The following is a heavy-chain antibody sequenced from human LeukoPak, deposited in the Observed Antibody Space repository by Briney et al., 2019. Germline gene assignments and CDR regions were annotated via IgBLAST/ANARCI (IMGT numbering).Heavy chain of an antibody. Sequence: GGPLRLSCAASGFTFSNAWMSWVRQAPGKGLEWVGRIKSKTDGGTTDYAAPVKGRFTISRDDSKNTLYLQMNSLKTEDTAVYYCTTVYYYDSSGYYSPTTWYYYMDVWGKGTTVTVSS. CDR2: IKSKTDGGTT. J-gene: IGHJ6*03. V-gene: IGHV3-15*01. CDR3: TTVYYYDSSGYYSPTTWYYYMDV. D-gene: IGHD3-22*01. CDR1: GFTFSNAW.